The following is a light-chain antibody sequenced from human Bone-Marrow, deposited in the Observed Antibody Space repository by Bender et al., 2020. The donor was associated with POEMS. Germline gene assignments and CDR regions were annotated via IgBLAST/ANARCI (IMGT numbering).Light chain of an antibody. J-gene: IGLJ2*01. CDR2: EGS. CDR3: FSYAGRTIL. CDR1: SSDVGSYNL. V-gene: IGLV2-23*01. Sequence: QSALTQPASVSGSPGQSITISCTGPSSDVGSYNLVSWYQQHPDKAPKLILYEGSKRPSVVYDRFSGFKAGNTASLTISGLQPENEADYFCFSYAGRTILFGGGTKLTVL.